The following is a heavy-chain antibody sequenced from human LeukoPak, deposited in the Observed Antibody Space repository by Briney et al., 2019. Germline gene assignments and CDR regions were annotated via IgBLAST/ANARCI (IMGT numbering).Heavy chain of an antibody. CDR3: ARDLGSYGIDY. D-gene: IGHD3-10*01. CDR2: IFYSGSA. Sequence: SSETLSLTCTVSGGSISSYYWSWIRQPPGKGLEWIGYIFYSGSANYNPSLKSRVTISLDTSKNQLSLKLSSVTAADTAVYYCARDLGSYGIDYWGQGTLVTVSS. CDR1: GGSISSYY. V-gene: IGHV4-59*01. J-gene: IGHJ4*02.